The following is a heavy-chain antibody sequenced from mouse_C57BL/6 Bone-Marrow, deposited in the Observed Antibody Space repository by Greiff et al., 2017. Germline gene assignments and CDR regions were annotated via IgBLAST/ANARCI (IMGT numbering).Heavy chain of an antibody. CDR1: GYSFTGYY. Sequence: DVQLQESGPELVKPGASVKISCKASGYSFTGYYMNWVKQSPEKSLEWIGEINPSTGGTTYNQKFKAKATLTVDKSSSTAYMQLKSLTSEDSAVYYCARDYGSTYWYFDVWGTGTTVTGSS. J-gene: IGHJ1*03. CDR3: ARDYGSTYWYFDV. V-gene: IGHV1-42*01. D-gene: IGHD1-1*01. CDR2: INPSTGGT.